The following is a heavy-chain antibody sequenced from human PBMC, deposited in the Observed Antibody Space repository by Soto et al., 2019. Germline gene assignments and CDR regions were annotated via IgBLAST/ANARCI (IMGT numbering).Heavy chain of an antibody. CDR1: GYSFSDYF. V-gene: IGHV1-2*02. Sequence: SVRVSCKPSGYSFSDYFIQGVRQAPGQGLEWVAWINPKTAATNYAKKFQGRVSLTWDTSSTTAYMELTRLRPADTAVYYCARIKWGLNYYNGMDVWG. CDR3: ARIKWGLNYYNGMDV. D-gene: IGHD1-26*01. J-gene: IGHJ6*02. CDR2: INPKTAAT.